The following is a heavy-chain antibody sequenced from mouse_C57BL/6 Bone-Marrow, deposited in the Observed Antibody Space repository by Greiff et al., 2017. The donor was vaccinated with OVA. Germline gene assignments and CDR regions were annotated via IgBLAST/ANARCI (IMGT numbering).Heavy chain of an antibody. CDR2: IYPGDGDT. D-gene: IGHD1-1*01. Sequence: QVQLQQSGPELVKPGASVKISCKASGYAFSSSWMNWVKQRPGKGLEWIGRIYPGDGDTNYNGKFKGKATLTADKSSSTAYMQLSSLTSEDSAVYCGARAPFTGGVDYWGQGTTLTVSS. V-gene: IGHV1-82*01. J-gene: IGHJ2*01. CDR3: ARAPFTGGVDY. CDR1: GYAFSSSW.